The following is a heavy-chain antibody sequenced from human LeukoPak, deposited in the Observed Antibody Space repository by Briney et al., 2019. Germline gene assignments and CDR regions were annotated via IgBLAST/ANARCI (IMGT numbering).Heavy chain of an antibody. V-gene: IGHV1-69*05. Sequence: SVKGSCKASGGTFSSYAISWVRQAPGQGLEWMGRIIPIFGTANYAQKFQGRVTITTDESTSTAYMELSSLRSEDTAVYYCARDIVGATLGRRNWGQGTLVTVSS. J-gene: IGHJ4*02. CDR3: ARDIVGATLGRRN. D-gene: IGHD1-26*01. CDR1: GGTFSSYA. CDR2: IIPIFGTA.